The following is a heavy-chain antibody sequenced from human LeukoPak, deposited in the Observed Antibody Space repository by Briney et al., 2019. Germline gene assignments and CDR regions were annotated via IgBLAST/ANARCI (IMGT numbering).Heavy chain of an antibody. J-gene: IGHJ6*03. Sequence: GGSLRLSCAASGFIFSSYNMNWVRQAPGKGLEWVSSISSSSSTIYYADSVKGRFTISRDNAKNSLYLQMNSLRAEDTAVYYCARDGVGYCSSTSCWVYYYYMDVWGKGTTVTVSS. CDR3: ARDGVGYCSSTSCWVYYYYMDV. V-gene: IGHV3-48*01. CDR1: GFIFSSYN. CDR2: ISSSSSTI. D-gene: IGHD2-2*01.